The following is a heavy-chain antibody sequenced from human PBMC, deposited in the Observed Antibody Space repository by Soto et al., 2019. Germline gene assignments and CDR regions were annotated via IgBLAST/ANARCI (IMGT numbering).Heavy chain of an antibody. CDR3: ARARWYCSSTSCSGRPYNWFDP. V-gene: IGHV3-30-3*01. Sequence: QVQLVESVGGVVQPGRSLRLSCAASGFTFSSYAMHWVRQAPGKGLEWVAVISYDGSNKYYADSVKGRLTISRDNSKNTLYLQMNSLRAEDTAVYYCARARWYCSSTSCSGRPYNWFDPWGQGTLVTVSS. CDR1: GFTFSSYA. J-gene: IGHJ5*02. D-gene: IGHD2-2*01. CDR2: ISYDGSNK.